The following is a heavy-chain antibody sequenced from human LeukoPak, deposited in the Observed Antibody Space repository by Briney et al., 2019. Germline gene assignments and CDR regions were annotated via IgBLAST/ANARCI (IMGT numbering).Heavy chain of an antibody. CDR3: ARAGWVVTAIRNYFDY. J-gene: IGHJ4*02. Sequence: GGSLRLSCAASGFTFSSYGMHGVRQAPGKGLEWVAVIWYDGSNKYYADSVKGRFTISRDNSKNTLYLQMNSLRAEDTAVYYCARAGWVVTAIRNYFDYWGQGTLVTVSS. D-gene: IGHD2-21*02. V-gene: IGHV3-33*01. CDR1: GFTFSSYG. CDR2: IWYDGSNK.